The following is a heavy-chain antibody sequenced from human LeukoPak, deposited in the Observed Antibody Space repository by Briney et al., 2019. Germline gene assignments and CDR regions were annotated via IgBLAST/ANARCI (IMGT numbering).Heavy chain of an antibody. CDR1: GGSFSGYY. V-gene: IGHV4-59*08. CDR3: ARHAVVPAAIGGDWFDP. J-gene: IGHJ5*02. D-gene: IGHD2-2*02. Sequence: PSETLSLTCAVYGGSFSGYYWSWIRQPPGKGLEWIGYIYYSGSTNYNPSLKSRVTISVDTSKNQFSLKLSSVTAADTAVYYCARHAVVPAAIGGDWFDPWGQGTLVTVSS. CDR2: IYYSGST.